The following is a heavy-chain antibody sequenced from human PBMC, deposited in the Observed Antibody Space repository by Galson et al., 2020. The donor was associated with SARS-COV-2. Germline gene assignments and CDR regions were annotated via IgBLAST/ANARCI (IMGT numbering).Heavy chain of an antibody. V-gene: IGHV3-30-3*01. J-gene: IGHJ1*01. CDR3: ARVPGYSSGWDAEYFQH. CDR1: GFTFSSYA. D-gene: IGHD6-19*01. CDR2: ISYDGSNK. Sequence: GESLKISCAASGFTFSSYAMHWVRQAPGKGLEWVAVISYDGSNKYYADSVKGRFTISRDNSKNTLYLQMNSLRAEDTAVYYCARVPGYSSGWDAEYFQHWGQGTLVTVAS.